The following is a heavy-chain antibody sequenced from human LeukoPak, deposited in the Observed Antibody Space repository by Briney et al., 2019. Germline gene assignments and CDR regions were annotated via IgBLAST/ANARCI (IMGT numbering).Heavy chain of an antibody. Sequence: GGALRLSCAASGFTFSSYAMSWVRQAPGKGLEWVSAISGSGVGTYYADSVKGRFTISRDNSKNTLYLQMNSLRAEDTAVYYCAKQLDHFLRGASTFYGYGMDVWGQGTTVTVSS. CDR1: GFTFSSYA. CDR3: AKQLDHFLRGASTFYGYGMDV. D-gene: IGHD3-10*01. CDR2: ISGSGVGT. J-gene: IGHJ6*02. V-gene: IGHV3-23*01.